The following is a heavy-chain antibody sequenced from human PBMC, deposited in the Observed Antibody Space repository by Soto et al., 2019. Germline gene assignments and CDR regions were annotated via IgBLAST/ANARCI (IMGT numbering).Heavy chain of an antibody. CDR2: IHYSGST. J-gene: IGHJ4*02. CDR1: GGSISSGGYY. CDR3: ASQHYYDSSGYYVVY. D-gene: IGHD3-22*01. V-gene: IGHV4-39*01. Sequence: PSETLSLTCAVSGGSISSGGYYWGWIRQPPGKGLEWIGNIHYSGSTYYDSSLQSRVTISIDTSKNQFSLKLSSVTATDTAVYYCASQHYYDSSGYYVVYWGQGTLVTVSS.